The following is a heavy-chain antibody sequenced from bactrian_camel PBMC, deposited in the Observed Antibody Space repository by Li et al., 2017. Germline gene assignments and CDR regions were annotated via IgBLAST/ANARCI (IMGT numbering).Heavy chain of an antibody. Sequence: ESGGGSVQTGGSLRLSCVVSGHSRGSNCVGWYRLPPGRAPAEREVVAATGPSNTWYSDSVKGRFTLSKDNSKNIQYLQMNSLKPEATATYYCAAAIWSCGKDILGSRNHFGYWGQGTQVTVS. D-gene: IGHD8*01. J-gene: IGHJ6*01. CDR1: GHSRGSNC. CDR2: TGPSNT. CDR3: AAAIWSCGKDILGSRNHFGY. V-gene: IGHV3S55*01.